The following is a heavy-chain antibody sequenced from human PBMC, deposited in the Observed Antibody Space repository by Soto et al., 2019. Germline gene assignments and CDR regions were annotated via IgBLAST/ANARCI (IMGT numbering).Heavy chain of an antibody. J-gene: IGHJ4*02. D-gene: IGHD5-18*01. CDR3: AREGRNTDEAY. CDR1: SYTFTSYG. CDR2: ISAYNGNT. V-gene: IGHV1-18*01. Sequence: QVQLVQCGAEVKKPGASVKVSCRASSYTFTSYGISWVRQAHGQGLEYMGWISAYNGNTNYAQDLQGRVTMTTDTSTSTAYRELRSLRSDDTAVYYCAREGRNTDEAYWGQGTLVTVSS.